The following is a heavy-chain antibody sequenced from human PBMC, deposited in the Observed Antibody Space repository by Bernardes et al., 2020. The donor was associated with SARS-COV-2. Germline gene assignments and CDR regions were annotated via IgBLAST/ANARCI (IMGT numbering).Heavy chain of an antibody. CDR1: GFTFSSYA. CDR2: ISYDGSNK. J-gene: IGHJ4*02. CDR3: ARDASGGWYNCDY. Sequence: GGSLRLSCAASGFTFSSYAMHWVRQAPGKGLEWVAVISYDGSNKYYADSVKGRFTISRDNSKNTLYLQMNSLRAEDTAVYYCARDASGGWYNCDYWGQGTLVTVSS. D-gene: IGHD6-19*01. V-gene: IGHV3-30*01.